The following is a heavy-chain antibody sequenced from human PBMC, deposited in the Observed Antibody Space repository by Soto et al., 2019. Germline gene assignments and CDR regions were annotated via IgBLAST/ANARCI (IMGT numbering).Heavy chain of an antibody. D-gene: IGHD3-16*02. J-gene: IGHJ4*02. CDR2: IYYSGST. CDR3: ARHGYIWGSYRYYFDY. CDR1: GGSISSSSYY. V-gene: IGHV4-39*01. Sequence: QLQLQESGPGLVKPSETLSLTCTVSGGSISSSSYYWGWIRQPPGKGLEWIGSIYYSGSTYYNPSLKSRVTISVDTSKNQFSLKLSSVTAADTAVYYCARHGYIWGSYRYYFDYWGQGTLVTVFS.